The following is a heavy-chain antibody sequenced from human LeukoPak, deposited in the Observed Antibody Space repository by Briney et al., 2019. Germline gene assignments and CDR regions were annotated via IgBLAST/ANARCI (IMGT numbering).Heavy chain of an antibody. Sequence: ASVKVSCKASGYTFTSYGISWVRQAPGQGLEWMGWISAHNGNTNYAQKLQGRVTMTKGTSTTTAYMELRSLRSDDTAIYYCARDATRSVIVGAEDGFDYWGQGTLVTVSS. CDR1: GYTFTSYG. CDR3: ARDATRSVIVGAEDGFDY. J-gene: IGHJ4*02. CDR2: ISAHNGNT. V-gene: IGHV1-18*01. D-gene: IGHD1-26*01.